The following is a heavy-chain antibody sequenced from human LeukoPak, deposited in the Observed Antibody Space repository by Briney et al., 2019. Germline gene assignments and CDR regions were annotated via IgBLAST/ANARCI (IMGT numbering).Heavy chain of an antibody. J-gene: IGHJ2*01. CDR2: VYYSGST. V-gene: IGHV4-59*01. CDR3: ARVGPWCFDL. Sequence: SETLSLTCTVSGGSISSYYWSWIRQPPGKGLEWIGYVYYSGSTNYNPSLRSRVTISVDTSKKQFSLKLSSVTAADTAVYYCARVGPWCFDLWGRGALVTVSS. CDR1: GGSISSYY.